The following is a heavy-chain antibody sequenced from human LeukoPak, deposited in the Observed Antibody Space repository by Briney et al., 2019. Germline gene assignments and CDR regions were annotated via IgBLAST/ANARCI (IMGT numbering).Heavy chain of an antibody. J-gene: IGHJ3*02. CDR2: IRSKAYGGTT. Sequence: GGSLRLLCTASGFTFGDYAMSWVRQAPGKGLEGVGFIRSKAYGGTTEYDASVKGRFTISRDDSNSIAYLQMNSLKTEDTAVYYCTRYCSSTSCYTAGGDAFDIWGQGTMVTVSS. D-gene: IGHD2-2*02. CDR3: TRYCSSTSCYTAGGDAFDI. CDR1: GFTFGDYA. V-gene: IGHV3-49*04.